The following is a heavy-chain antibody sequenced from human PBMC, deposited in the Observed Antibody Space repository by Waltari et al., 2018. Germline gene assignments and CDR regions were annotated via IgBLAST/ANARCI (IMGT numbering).Heavy chain of an antibody. Sequence: VQLVESGGGLIKPGGSLRLSCAASGLIVSRNFISWVRQVPGKGLEWVSVMYRGGSTYYADSVKGRFTISRDNSKNTLYLQMNSLRAEDTAVYYCARAPMPLWFGNLYFDLWGRGALVTVSS. V-gene: IGHV3-53*01. CDR2: MYRGGST. J-gene: IGHJ2*01. D-gene: IGHD3-10*01. CDR3: ARAPMPLWFGNLYFDL. CDR1: GLIVSRNF.